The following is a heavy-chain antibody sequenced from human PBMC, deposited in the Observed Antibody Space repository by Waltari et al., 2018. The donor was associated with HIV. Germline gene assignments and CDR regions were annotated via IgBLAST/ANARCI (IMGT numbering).Heavy chain of an antibody. CDR3: ARLWIVVVPAASGIDP. J-gene: IGHJ5*02. D-gene: IGHD2-2*01. CDR2: IYYSGST. CDR1: GGSISSSSYY. Sequence: QLQLQESGPGLVKPSETLSLTCTVSGGSISSSSYYWGWIRQPPGKGLEWIGSIYYSGSTYYNPSLKSRVTISVDTSKNQFSLKLSSVTAADTAVYYCARLWIVVVPAASGIDPWGQGTLVTVSS. V-gene: IGHV4-39*01.